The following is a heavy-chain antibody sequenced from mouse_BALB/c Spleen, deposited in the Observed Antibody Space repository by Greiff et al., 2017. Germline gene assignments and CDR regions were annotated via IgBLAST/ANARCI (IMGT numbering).Heavy chain of an antibody. CDR2: ISSGGSYT. D-gene: IGHD2-14*01. Sequence: EVQLVESGGGLVKPGGSLKLSCAASGFTFSSYAMSWVRQSPEKRLEWVAEISSGGSYTYYPDTVTGRFTISRDNAKNTLYLEMSSLRSEDTAMYYCARGRYDDAMDYWGQGTSVTVSS. J-gene: IGHJ4*01. CDR1: GFTFSSYA. V-gene: IGHV5-9-4*01. CDR3: ARGRYDDAMDY.